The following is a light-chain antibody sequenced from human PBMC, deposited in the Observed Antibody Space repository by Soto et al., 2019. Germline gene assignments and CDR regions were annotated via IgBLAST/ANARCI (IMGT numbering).Light chain of an antibody. J-gene: IGLJ1*01. CDR1: SSDVGGYNY. CDR2: EVN. V-gene: IGLV2-14*01. Sequence: QSALTQPPSASGSPGQSVTISCTGTSSDVGGYNYVSWYQQHPGKAPKLIIYEVNNRPSGVSNRFSGSKSANTASLTISGLQAEDEADYYCASFTTSSTRVFGTGTKLTVL. CDR3: ASFTTSSTRV.